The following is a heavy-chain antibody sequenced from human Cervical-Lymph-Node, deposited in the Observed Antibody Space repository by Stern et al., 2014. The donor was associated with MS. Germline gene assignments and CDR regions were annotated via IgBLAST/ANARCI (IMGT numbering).Heavy chain of an antibody. CDR2: IKEDGGEQ. V-gene: IGHV3-7*01. Sequence: EVQLEESGGGLVQPGGSLRLSCAASGFTFSTYWMTWVRQAPGKGLEWVANIKEDGGEQYYVDSVKGRFTISRDNARNSLYLLMNSLRAEDTAVYYCARDRDTEDAFDVWGQGTMVTVSS. J-gene: IGHJ3*01. D-gene: IGHD5-24*01. CDR3: ARDRDTEDAFDV. CDR1: GFTFSTYW.